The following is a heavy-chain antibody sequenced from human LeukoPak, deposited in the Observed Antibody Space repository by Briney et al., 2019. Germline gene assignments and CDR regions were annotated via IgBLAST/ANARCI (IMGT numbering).Heavy chain of an antibody. Sequence: SETLSLTCTVSGGSVSSGSYYWSWIRQPPGKRLEWIGYFYYSGSTKYNPSLKSRVTISVDTSKNQFSLELSSVTAADTAVYYCASTPYYDYCTGYFPFDYWGQGILVTVSS. D-gene: IGHD3-3*01. V-gene: IGHV4-61*01. CDR1: GGSVSSGSYY. CDR3: ASTPYYDYCTGYFPFDY. J-gene: IGHJ4*02. CDR2: FYYSGST.